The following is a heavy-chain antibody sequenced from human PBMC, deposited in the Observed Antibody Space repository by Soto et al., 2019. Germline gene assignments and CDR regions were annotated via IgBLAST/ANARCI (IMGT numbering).Heavy chain of an antibody. CDR1: GGSISSGDYY. V-gene: IGHV4-30-4*01. CDR2: IYYSGST. J-gene: IGHJ4*02. D-gene: IGHD3-16*02. Sequence: QVQLQESGPGLVKPSQTLSLTCTVSGGSISSGDYYWSWIRQPPGKGLEWIGYIYYSGSTYYNPSLQSRVTLSVDTSKNPFSLKLSSVTAADTAVYYCARGDMITFGGVIVRGVDYWGQGTLVTVSS. CDR3: ARGDMITFGGVIVRGVDY.